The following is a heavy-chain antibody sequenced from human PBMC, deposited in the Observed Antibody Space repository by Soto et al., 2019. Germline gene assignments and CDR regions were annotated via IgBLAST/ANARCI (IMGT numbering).Heavy chain of an antibody. J-gene: IGHJ6*03. Sequence: GASVKVCCTASGYTFNGYCMHWVRQEPGQGLEWMGWINPNSGGTNYAQKFQGWVAMTRDTSISTAYMELSRLRSDDTAVYYCARDPMVRGVPRRYYMDVWGKGTTVTVSS. CDR2: INPNSGGT. D-gene: IGHD3-10*01. V-gene: IGHV1-2*04. CDR3: ARDPMVRGVPRRYYMDV. CDR1: GYTFNGYC.